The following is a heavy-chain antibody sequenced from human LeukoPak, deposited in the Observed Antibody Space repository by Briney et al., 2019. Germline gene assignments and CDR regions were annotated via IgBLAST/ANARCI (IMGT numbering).Heavy chain of an antibody. Sequence: GASVKVSCKASGYTFTGYYMHWVRQAPGQGLEWMGWINPNSGGTNYAQKFQGRVTMTTDTSTSTTYMEVRRLRFDDTAVYYCARDPQWMSDAFDIWGQGTMVTVSS. CDR3: ARDPQWMSDAFDI. J-gene: IGHJ3*02. D-gene: IGHD5-12*01. CDR1: GYTFTGYY. V-gene: IGHV1-2*02. CDR2: INPNSGGT.